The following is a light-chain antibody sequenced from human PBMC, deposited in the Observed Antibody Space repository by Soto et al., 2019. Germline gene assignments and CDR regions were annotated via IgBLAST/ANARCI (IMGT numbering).Light chain of an antibody. CDR1: SGDVGAYNY. Sequence: QSVLTQPASVSGSPGQSITISCTGSSGDVGAYNYVSWYQQHPGKAPKLLIYEVTDRPSGVSNRFSGSKSGNTASLTISGLQADDEAHYYCSSYTSSDTLIFGGGTKLTVL. CDR2: EVT. CDR3: SSYTSSDTLI. V-gene: IGLV2-14*01. J-gene: IGLJ2*01.